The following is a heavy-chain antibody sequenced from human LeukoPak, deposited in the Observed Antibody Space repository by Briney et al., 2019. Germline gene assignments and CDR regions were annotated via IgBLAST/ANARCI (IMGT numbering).Heavy chain of an antibody. Sequence: GGSLRLTCAASGFSFTTNWMHWVRQTPGKRLEWVAELNEDGTVKYYVDSVKGRFTISRDNAKNSLYLQMNRLRAEDTGVYFCANVPRSTVSYWGRGTLVTVSS. D-gene: IGHD2-15*01. CDR3: ANVPRSTVSY. CDR1: GFSFTTNW. CDR2: LNEDGTVK. V-gene: IGHV3-7*01. J-gene: IGHJ4*02.